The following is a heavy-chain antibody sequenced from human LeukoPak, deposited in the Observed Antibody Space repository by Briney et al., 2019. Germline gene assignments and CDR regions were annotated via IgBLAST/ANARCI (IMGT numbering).Heavy chain of an antibody. J-gene: IGHJ4*02. CDR1: GGTFSSYA. V-gene: IGHV1-69*05. Sequence: GASVKVSCKASGGTFSSYAISWVRQAPGQGLEWMGGIIPIFGTANYAQKFQGRVTITTDESTSTAYMELSSLRSEDTAVYYCAREATLPSDTAMVRTFDYWGQGTLVTVSS. CDR3: AREATLPSDTAMVRTFDY. CDR2: IIPIFGTA. D-gene: IGHD5-18*01.